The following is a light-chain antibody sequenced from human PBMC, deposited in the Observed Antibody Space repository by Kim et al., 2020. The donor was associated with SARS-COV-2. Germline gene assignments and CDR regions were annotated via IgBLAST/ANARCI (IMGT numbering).Light chain of an antibody. CDR3: QTWDTGMGV. V-gene: IGLV4-69*01. J-gene: IGLJ3*02. Sequence: QLVLTQSPSASASLGASVKLTCTLSRGFSSYAIAWHQQQPEKGPRYLMNVNSDGSHNKGDGIPDRFSGSSSGAERYLTISSLQSEDEADYYCQTWDTGMGVFGGGTQLTVL. CDR2: VNSDGSH. CDR1: RGFSSYA.